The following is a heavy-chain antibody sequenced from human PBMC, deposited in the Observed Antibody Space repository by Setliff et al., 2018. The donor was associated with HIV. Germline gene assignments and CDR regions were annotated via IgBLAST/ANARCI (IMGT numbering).Heavy chain of an antibody. V-gene: IGHV4-4*07. J-gene: IGHJ4*02. CDR1: GGSISSYY. D-gene: IGHD6-13*01. Sequence: SETLSLTCSVSGGSISSYYWSWIRQPAGKGLEWIGRIYARGGTNYNPSLESRVSISVDTSKNQFSLRLNSVTAADTALYYCAREERTSWPRVDYWGQGALVTVSS. CDR3: AREERTSWPRVDY. CDR2: IYARGGT.